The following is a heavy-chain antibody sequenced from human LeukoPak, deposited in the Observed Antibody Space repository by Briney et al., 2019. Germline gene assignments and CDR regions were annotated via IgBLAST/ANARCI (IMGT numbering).Heavy chain of an antibody. CDR1: EFTFSNAW. CDR2: IKSKTDGGTT. Sequence: GGSLRLSCAASEFTFSNAWMSWVRQAPGKGLEWFGHIKSKTDGGTTDYAAPVKGRFTISRDDSKNTLYLRMNSLKTEDTTVYYCTTFRNYYYYMVVWGKGTTVTVSS. V-gene: IGHV3-15*01. J-gene: IGHJ6*03. CDR3: TTFRNYYYYMVV.